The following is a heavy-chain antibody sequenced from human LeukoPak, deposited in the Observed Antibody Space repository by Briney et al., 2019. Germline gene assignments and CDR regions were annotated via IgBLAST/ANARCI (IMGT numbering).Heavy chain of an antibody. CDR2: IIPIFGTA. D-gene: IGHD3-10*01. Sequence: SVKVSCKASGGTFSSYAISWVRQAPGQGLERMGGIIPIFGTANYAQKFQGRVTITADESTSTACMELSSLRSENTAVYYCARVVGGSGSYYKRGAAVSGYWGQGTLVTVSS. V-gene: IGHV1-69*13. CDR3: ARVVGGSGSYYKRGAAVSGY. J-gene: IGHJ4*02. CDR1: GGTFSSYA.